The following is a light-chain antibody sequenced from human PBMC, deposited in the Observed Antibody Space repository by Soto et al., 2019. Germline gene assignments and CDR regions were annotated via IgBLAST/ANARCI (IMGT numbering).Light chain of an antibody. V-gene: IGKV4-1*01. CDR1: QIVLSSSNNQNH. CDR3: QQYYTTPLT. Sequence: DIVMTQSPDSLAVSLGERATINCKSSQIVLSSSNNQNHLAWYQQKPGQPPRLLIYWASTRESGVPDRFSGGGSGTDFTLTISSLQAEDVAVYYCQQYYTTPLTFGGGTKVDIK. CDR2: WAS. J-gene: IGKJ4*01.